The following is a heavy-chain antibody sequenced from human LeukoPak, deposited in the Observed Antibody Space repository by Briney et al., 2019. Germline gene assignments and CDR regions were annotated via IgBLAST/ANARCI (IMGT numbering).Heavy chain of an antibody. CDR3: ARDLKDILTGYNPSDPYYYGMDV. Sequence: PGGSLRLSCAASGFTFSSYGMHWVRQAPGKGLEWVAVIWYDGSNKYYADSVKGRFTISRDNSKNTLYLQMNSLRAEDTAVYYCARDLKDILTGYNPSDPYYYGMDVWGKGTTVTVSS. D-gene: IGHD3-9*01. CDR2: IWYDGSNK. J-gene: IGHJ6*04. V-gene: IGHV3-33*01. CDR1: GFTFSSYG.